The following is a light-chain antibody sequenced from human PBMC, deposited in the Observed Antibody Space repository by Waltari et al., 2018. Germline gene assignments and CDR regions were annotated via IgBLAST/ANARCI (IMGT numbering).Light chain of an antibody. CDR1: NLGSES. Sequence: SYVLTQPPSVSVAPGQTARITCGGNNLGSESVHWYQQKPGQAPVLVVHGNSDRTSGIPERFSGSNSGNTATLTISWVEAGDEADYYCQVWDSSSDYVVFGGGTKLTVL. CDR3: QVWDSSSDYVV. J-gene: IGLJ2*01. V-gene: IGLV3-21*02. CDR2: GNS.